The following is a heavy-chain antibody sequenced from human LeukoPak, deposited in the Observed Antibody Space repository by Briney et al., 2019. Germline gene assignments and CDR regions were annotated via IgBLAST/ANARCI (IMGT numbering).Heavy chain of an antibody. CDR3: AREGDYYDSSGSFVSYFDY. D-gene: IGHD3-22*01. CDR1: GGSISTYY. Sequence: SETLSLTCAVTGGSISTYYRSWIRKPAGKGLEWIGLIYTSGSINHNPSLQSRVTMSVDTSKNQFSLKLSSVTAADTAVYYCAREGDYYDSSGSFVSYFDYWGQGTLVTVSS. CDR2: IYTSGSI. J-gene: IGHJ4*02. V-gene: IGHV4-4*07.